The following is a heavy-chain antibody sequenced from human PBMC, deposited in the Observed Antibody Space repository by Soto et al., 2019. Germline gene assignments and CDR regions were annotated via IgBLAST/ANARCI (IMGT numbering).Heavy chain of an antibody. J-gene: IGHJ6*02. CDR2: IYHSGST. CDR1: GGSISSGGYS. Sequence: QLQLQESGSGLVKPSQTLSLTCAVSGGSISSGGYSWSWIRQPPGKGLEWIGYIYHSGSTYYNPSHKSRVTISVDRSKNQFSLKLSSVTAADTAVYYCARDRDWNNNYGMDVWGQGTTVTVSS. CDR3: ARDRDWNNNYGMDV. V-gene: IGHV4-30-2*01. D-gene: IGHD1-1*01.